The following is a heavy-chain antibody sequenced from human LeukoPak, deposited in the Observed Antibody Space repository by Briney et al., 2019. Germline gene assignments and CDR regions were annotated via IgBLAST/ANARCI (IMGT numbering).Heavy chain of an antibody. J-gene: IGHJ4*01. V-gene: IGHV3-23*01. D-gene: IGHD6-19*01. CDR3: ATGIYSSGWSYFDY. CDR1: GFTFSNSA. CDR2: LSGSGITT. Sequence: GGSLRLSCAASGFTFSNSAMSWVRQAPGKGLEGVSTLSGSGITTYYADSVKGRFTISRDNSKNTLYLQMNSLRAEDTAVYYCATGIYSSGWSYFDYWGHGTLVTVSS.